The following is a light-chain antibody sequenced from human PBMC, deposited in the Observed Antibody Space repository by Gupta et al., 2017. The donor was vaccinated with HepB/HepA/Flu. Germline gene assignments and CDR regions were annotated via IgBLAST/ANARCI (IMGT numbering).Light chain of an antibody. V-gene: IGKV3-15*01. CDR2: GVS. Sequence: EIEMTQSPATLSVSPGERATLPCSTSQCVSSSIAWCQQKPGQAPRLLIYGVSTRTTSVPAGFSSSRSGTEFSLTISSLQSEDFAVYYCQQYNHWPLWTFGRGTKVEIK. J-gene: IGKJ1*01. CDR1: QCVSSS. CDR3: QQYNHWPLWT.